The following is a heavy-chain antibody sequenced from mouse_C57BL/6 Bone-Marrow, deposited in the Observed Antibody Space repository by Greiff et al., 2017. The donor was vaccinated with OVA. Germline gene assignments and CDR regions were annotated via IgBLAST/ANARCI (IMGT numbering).Heavy chain of an antibody. CDR3: ARHVNYGSYWYFDV. CDR1: GFTFRDYY. V-gene: IGHV5-12*01. J-gene: IGHJ1*03. CDR2: ICNGGGST. D-gene: IGHD1-1*01. Sequence: EVQVVESGGGLVQPGGSLKLSCAASGFTFRDYYMYWVRQTPEQRLEWVAYICNGGGSTSYPHTVKGRSTISRDNAKNSLYMQMRRLKTEDTAMYYCARHVNYGSYWYFDVWGTGTTVTVSS.